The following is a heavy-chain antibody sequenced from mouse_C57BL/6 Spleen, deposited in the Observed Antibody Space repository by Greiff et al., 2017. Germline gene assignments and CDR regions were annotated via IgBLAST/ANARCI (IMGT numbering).Heavy chain of an antibody. CDR1: GFTFTDYY. Sequence: EVQRVESGGGLVQPGGSLSLSCAASGFTFTDYYMSWVRQPPGKALEWLGFIRNKANGYTTEYSASVKGRFTISRDNSQSILYLQMNALRAEDSATYYCARYKTTAYYYAMDYWGQGTSVTVSS. V-gene: IGHV7-3*01. D-gene: IGHD1-2*01. CDR3: ARYKTTAYYYAMDY. CDR2: IRNKANGYTT. J-gene: IGHJ4*01.